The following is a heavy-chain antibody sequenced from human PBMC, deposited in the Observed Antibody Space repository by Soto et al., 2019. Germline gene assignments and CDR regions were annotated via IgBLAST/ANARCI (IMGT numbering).Heavy chain of an antibody. J-gene: IGHJ5*02. CDR3: AKGPQTNIGWPDSLDP. V-gene: IGHV3-48*02. CDR1: GFSLANFP. Sequence: GGSLRLSCVASGFSLANFPINWVRQTPGKGLEWISYISPRGDNIYYAESVKGRFTISRDNARNSLFLQMNSLRDEDAALYYCAKGPQTNIGWPDSLDPWGPG. CDR2: ISPRGDNI. D-gene: IGHD6-19*01.